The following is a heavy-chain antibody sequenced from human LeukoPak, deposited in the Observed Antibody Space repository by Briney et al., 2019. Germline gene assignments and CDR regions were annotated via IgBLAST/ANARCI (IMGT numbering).Heavy chain of an antibody. J-gene: IGHJ4*02. D-gene: IGHD3-10*01. CDR1: GESLSKYY. CDR2: IYYSGST. V-gene: IGHV4-59*01. CDR3: ASHYGSGFDY. Sequence: SETLSLTCSVYGESLSKYYWSWIRQPPGKGLEWIGYIYYSGSTNYNPSLKSRVTISIDTSKNQFSLKLSSVTAADTAMYYCASHYGSGFDYWGQGTLVTVSS.